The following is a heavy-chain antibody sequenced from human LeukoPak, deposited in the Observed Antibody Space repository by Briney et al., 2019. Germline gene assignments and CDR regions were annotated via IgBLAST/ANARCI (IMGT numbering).Heavy chain of an antibody. J-gene: IGHJ3*02. Sequence: GGSLRLSCAAPGFTFSSYWMSWVRQAPGKGLEWVANIKQDGSEKYYVDSVKGRFTISRDNAKNSLYLQMNSLRAEDTAVYYCARDSKAFDIWGQGTMVTVSS. V-gene: IGHV3-7*03. CDR2: IKQDGSEK. CDR1: GFTFSSYW. CDR3: ARDSKAFDI.